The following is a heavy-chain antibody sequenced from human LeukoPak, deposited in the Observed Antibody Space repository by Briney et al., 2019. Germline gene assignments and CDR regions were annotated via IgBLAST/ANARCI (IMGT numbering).Heavy chain of an antibody. CDR3: AKGAYDYIEIAYFDY. D-gene: IGHD5-12*01. Sequence: GGSLRLSCAASGFTFSNFALMWVRQAPGRGLEWVSAIRGADGSTVYADSVKGRFTISRDKSKNTLYLQMNSLRAEDTAVYYCAKGAYDYIEIAYFDYWGQGSLVTVSS. J-gene: IGHJ4*02. V-gene: IGHV3-23*01. CDR2: IRGADGST. CDR1: GFTFSNFA.